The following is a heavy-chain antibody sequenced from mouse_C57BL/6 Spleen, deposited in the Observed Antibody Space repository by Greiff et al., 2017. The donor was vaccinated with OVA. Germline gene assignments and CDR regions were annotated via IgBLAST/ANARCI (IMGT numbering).Heavy chain of an antibody. CDR2: IYPGSGST. CDR1: GYTFTSYW. D-gene: IGHD1-1*02. Sequence: QVQLQQSGAELVKPGASVKLSCKASGYTFTSYWITWVKQRPGQGLEWIGDIYPGSGSTNYNEKFKSKATLTVDTSSSTAYMQLSSLTSEDSAVYYCARGTGWCDYWGQGTTLTVSS. J-gene: IGHJ2*01. V-gene: IGHV1-55*01. CDR3: ARGTGWCDY.